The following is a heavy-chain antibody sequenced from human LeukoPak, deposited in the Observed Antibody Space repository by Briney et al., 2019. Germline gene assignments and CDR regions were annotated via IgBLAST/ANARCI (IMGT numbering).Heavy chain of an antibody. V-gene: IGHV3-23*01. CDR3: AKDQARYDSSGYYYY. D-gene: IGHD3-22*01. CDR1: GFTFSSYA. CDR2: ISGSGGST. J-gene: IGHJ4*02. Sequence: PGGSLRLSCAASGFTFSSYAMSWVRQAPGNGLEWVSAISGSGGSTYYADSVKGRFTISRDNSKNTLYLQMNSLRAEDTAVYYCAKDQARYDSSGYYYYWGQGTLVTVSS.